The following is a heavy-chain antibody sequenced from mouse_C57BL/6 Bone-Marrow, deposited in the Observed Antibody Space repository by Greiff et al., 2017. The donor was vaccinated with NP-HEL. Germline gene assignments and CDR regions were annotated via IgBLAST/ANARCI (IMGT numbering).Heavy chain of an antibody. CDR3: ARHLCSYGNSGWFAY. Sequence: EVQLVESGGDLVKPGGSLKLSCAASGFTFSSYGMSWVRQTPDKRLAWVATLSSGGSYTYYPDSVKGRFTISRDNAKNTLYLQMSSLKSEDTALYYCARHLCSYGNSGWFAYWGQGTLVTVSA. CDR2: LSSGGSYT. CDR1: GFTFSSYG. D-gene: IGHD2-1*01. V-gene: IGHV5-6*01. J-gene: IGHJ3*01.